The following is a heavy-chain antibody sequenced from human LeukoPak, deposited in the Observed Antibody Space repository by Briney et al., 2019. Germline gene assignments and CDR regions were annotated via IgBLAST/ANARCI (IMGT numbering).Heavy chain of an antibody. CDR3: ATGHGGSGSFPQYYYYYYGMDV. V-gene: IGHV1-24*01. D-gene: IGHD3-10*01. CDR2: FDPEDGET. CDR1: GYTLTELS. J-gene: IGHJ6*02. Sequence: ASVKVSCKVSGYTLTELSMHWVRQAPGKGLEWMGGFDPEDGETIYAQKFQSRVTMTEDTSTDTAYMELSSLRSEDTAVYYCATGHGGSGSFPQYYYYYYGMDVWGQGTTVTVSS.